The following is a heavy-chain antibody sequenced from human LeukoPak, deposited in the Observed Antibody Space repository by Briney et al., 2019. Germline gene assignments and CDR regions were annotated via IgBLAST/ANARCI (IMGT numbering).Heavy chain of an antibody. CDR3: ARGHSGRGGIDP. V-gene: IGHV4-59*01. J-gene: IGHJ5*02. Sequence: PLETLSLTCTVPGGSISSYYGNWIRQPPGKGLEWIGYIYYSGSTNYNPSLKSRVTISVDTSKNQFSLKLSSVTAADTAVYYCARGHSGRGGIDPWGQGTLVTVSS. CDR1: GGSISSYY. D-gene: IGHD3-10*02. CDR2: IYYSGST.